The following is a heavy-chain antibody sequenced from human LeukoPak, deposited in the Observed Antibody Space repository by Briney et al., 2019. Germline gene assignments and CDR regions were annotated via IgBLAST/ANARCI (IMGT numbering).Heavy chain of an antibody. Sequence: SETLSLTCAVSGGSIISNYWWSWVRQPPGKGLEWIGEVFHSGSTNYSPSLRSRVTISVDKSKNQFSLKLSSVTAADTAVYYCASSYCSGGSCYPGPLGNWGQGTLVTVSS. J-gene: IGHJ4*02. V-gene: IGHV4-4*02. CDR1: GGSIISNYW. D-gene: IGHD2-15*01. CDR2: VFHSGST. CDR3: ASSYCSGGSCYPGPLGN.